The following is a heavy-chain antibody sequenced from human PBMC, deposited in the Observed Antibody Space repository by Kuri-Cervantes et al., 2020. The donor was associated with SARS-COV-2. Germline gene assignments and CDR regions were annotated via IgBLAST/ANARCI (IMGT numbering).Heavy chain of an antibody. CDR3: ARARFDAFDI. D-gene: IGHD4-17*01. Sequence: GESLKSSCAASGFTFSSYEMNWVRQAPGKGLEWVSYISSSGSTIYYADSVKGRFTISRDNDKKSLYLQMNSLRAEDTAVYYCARARFDAFDIWGQGTMVTVSS. V-gene: IGHV3-48*03. CDR2: ISSSGSTI. CDR1: GFTFSSYE. J-gene: IGHJ3*02.